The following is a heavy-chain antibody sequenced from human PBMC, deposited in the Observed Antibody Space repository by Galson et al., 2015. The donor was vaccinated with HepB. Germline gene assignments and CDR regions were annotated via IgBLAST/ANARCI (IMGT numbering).Heavy chain of an antibody. Sequence: SLRLSCAVSGFTFGDYAMSWFRQAPGKGLEWLGFIRSKGYGGTIEYAASVKGRFTISRDDSKSIAYLQMNSLRSDDTVVYYCARAYSSGYYYGAFDVWGQGTMVTVS. J-gene: IGHJ3*01. V-gene: IGHV3-49*03. CDR3: ARAYSSGYYYGAFDV. CDR2: IRSKGYGGTI. D-gene: IGHD3-22*01. CDR1: GFTFGDYA.